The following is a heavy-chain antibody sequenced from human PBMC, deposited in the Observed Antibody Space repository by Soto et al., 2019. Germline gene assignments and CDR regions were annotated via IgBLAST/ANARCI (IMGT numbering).Heavy chain of an antibody. CDR1: GYSFTSYW. Sequence: GESLKISCKGSGYSFTSYWIGWVRQMPGKGLEWMGIIYPGDSDTRYSPSFQGQVTISADKSISTAYLQWSSLKASDTAMYYCARLGNEYSGYGYYYGMDVWGQGTTVTVSS. D-gene: IGHD5-12*01. J-gene: IGHJ6*01. CDR3: ARLGNEYSGYGYYYGMDV. CDR2: IYPGDSDT. V-gene: IGHV5-51*01.